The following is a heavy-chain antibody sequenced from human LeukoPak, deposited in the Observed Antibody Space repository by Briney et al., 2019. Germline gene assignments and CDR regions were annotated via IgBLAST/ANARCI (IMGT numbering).Heavy chain of an antibody. CDR3: AKVLDYCDGGTCYNSGMDS. D-gene: IGHD2-15*01. CDR2: ISSDGVYT. Sequence: GGSLRLSCLASGFTFNLYSMHWVRQAPGKGLEFVSVISSDGVYTYYAYSVKGRFTISRDNSKNTVYLQMSSLGADDTAVYYCAKVLDYCDGGTCYNSGMDSWGQGTLVTVSA. J-gene: IGHJ4*02. V-gene: IGHV3-64D*08. CDR1: GFTFNLYS.